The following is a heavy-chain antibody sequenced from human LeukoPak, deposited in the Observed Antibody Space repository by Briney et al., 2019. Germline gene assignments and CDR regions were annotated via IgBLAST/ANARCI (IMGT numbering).Heavy chain of an antibody. CDR1: GGTFSSYA. J-gene: IGHJ5*02. CDR2: IIPIFGTA. V-gene: IGHV1-69*13. D-gene: IGHD2-2*01. CDR3: ATSPMADIVVVPAALNWFDP. Sequence: SVKVSCKAPGGTFSSYAISWVRQAPGQGLEWMGGIIPIFGTANYAQKFQGRVTITADESTSTAYMELSSLRSEDTAVYYCATSPMADIVVVPAALNWFDPWGQGTLVTVSS.